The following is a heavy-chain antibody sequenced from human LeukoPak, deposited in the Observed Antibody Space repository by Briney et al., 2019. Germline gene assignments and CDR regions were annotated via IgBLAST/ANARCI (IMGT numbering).Heavy chain of an antibody. CDR2: ISSSSNYI. CDR3: ARDVGASAPDAFDI. CDR1: GFTFSTYN. Sequence: GGSLRLSCAASGFTFSTYNMNWVRQAPGKGLEWVSSISSSSNYIYYADSVKGRFIISRDNAKNSLYLQMNSLRAEDTDVYYCARDVGASAPDAFDIWGQGTMVTVSS. J-gene: IGHJ3*02. D-gene: IGHD1-26*01. V-gene: IGHV3-21*01.